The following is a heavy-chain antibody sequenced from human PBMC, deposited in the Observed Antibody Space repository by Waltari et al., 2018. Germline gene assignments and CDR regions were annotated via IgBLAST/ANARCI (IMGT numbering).Heavy chain of an antibody. V-gene: IGHV3-23*01. D-gene: IGHD3-22*01. J-gene: IGHJ4*02. CDR1: GFNFISYA. CDR3: ARHLYSIDYLELGN. CDR2: ISDSGVIT. Sequence: EVHLLESGGGLAQPGGSLRLSCAASGFNFISYAMSWVRQAPGKGLEWVSGISDSGVITKYADSGKGRFTVSRDNSKNTVFLQLNSLRAEDTAIYYCARHLYSIDYLELGNWGQGTLVTVSS.